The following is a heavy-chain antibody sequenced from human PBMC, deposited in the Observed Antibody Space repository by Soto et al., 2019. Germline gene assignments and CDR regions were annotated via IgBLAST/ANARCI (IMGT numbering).Heavy chain of an antibody. Sequence: QVQLVESGGGVVQPGRSLRLSCAASGFTFSSYGMHWVRQAPGKGLEWVAVIWYDGSNKYYADSVKGRFTISRDNSKNTLYRQMNSLRAEDTAVYYCARDRETTVIHYYGMDVWGQGTAVTVSS. CDR2: IWYDGSNK. D-gene: IGHD4-17*01. CDR3: ARDRETTVIHYYGMDV. CDR1: GFTFSSYG. J-gene: IGHJ6*02. V-gene: IGHV3-33*01.